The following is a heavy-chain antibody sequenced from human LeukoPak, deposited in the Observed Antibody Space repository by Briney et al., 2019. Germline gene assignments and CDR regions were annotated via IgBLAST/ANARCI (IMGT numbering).Heavy chain of an antibody. V-gene: IGHV3-23*01. D-gene: IGHD1-26*01. CDR2: ISGSGGRT. J-gene: IGHJ4*02. Sequence: PGGSLRLSCAASGFTFHSYAMSWVRQAPGKGPEWVSVISGSGGRTEYVESVKGRFTISRDNAKNTLYLQMNSLRVEDTAVYYCAKVRWEFGSDFDYWGQGTLVTVSS. CDR3: AKVRWEFGSDFDY. CDR1: GFTFHSYA.